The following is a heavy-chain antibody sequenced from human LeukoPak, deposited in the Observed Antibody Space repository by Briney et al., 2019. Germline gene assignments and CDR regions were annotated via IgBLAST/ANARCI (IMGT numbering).Heavy chain of an antibody. CDR1: GFTFSDHY. CDR3: ARVGILTALDY. V-gene: IGHV3-48*01. Sequence: GGSLRLSCAASGFTFSDHYMDWVRQAPGKGLEWVSYISSSSSTIYYADSVKGRFTISRDNAKNTLYLQMNSLRAEDTAVYYCARVGILTALDYWGQGTLVTVSS. CDR2: ISSSSSTI. D-gene: IGHD3-9*01. J-gene: IGHJ4*02.